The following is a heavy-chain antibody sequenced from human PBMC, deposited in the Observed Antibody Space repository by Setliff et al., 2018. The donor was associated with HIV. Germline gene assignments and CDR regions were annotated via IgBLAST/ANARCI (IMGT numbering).Heavy chain of an antibody. V-gene: IGHV3-73*01. Sequence: GGSLRLSCAVSGFTFSNFWMTWVRQAPGKGLEWVGRIRSKANSYATEYAASVKGRFTISRDDSKNTAYLQMNSLKSDDTAMYYCSGWKGDYYDSSGINGYWGQGTLVTVSS. D-gene: IGHD3-22*01. CDR3: SGWKGDYYDSSGINGY. CDR2: IRSKANSYAT. J-gene: IGHJ4*02. CDR1: GFTFSNFW.